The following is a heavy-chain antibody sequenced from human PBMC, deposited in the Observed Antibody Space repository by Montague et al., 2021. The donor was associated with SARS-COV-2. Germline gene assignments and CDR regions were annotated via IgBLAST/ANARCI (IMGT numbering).Heavy chain of an antibody. D-gene: IGHD5-12*01. J-gene: IGHJ6*03. CDR2: IISSGGST. CDR1: GITVSSYE. CDR3: ARGYSGYDWGGIGGYYYYMDV. V-gene: IGHV3-48*03. Sequence: SLRLSCAAAGITVSSYEMNWVRRAPGKGLEWVSKIISSGGSTYYADSVKGRFTIFRDNAKNSVFLQMNSLRAEDTAVYYCARGYSGYDWGGIGGYYYYMDVWGKGTTVTVSS.